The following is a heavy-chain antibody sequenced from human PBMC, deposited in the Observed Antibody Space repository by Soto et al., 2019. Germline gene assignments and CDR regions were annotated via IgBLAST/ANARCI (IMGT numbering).Heavy chain of an antibody. CDR2: VSDSGRYT. V-gene: IGHV3-23*01. Sequence: EVQLLESGGGLVQPGGSLRLSCAASGFTFSSSAILWVRQAPGKGLEWVSAVSDSGRYTSYTDSVRGRFTISRDNSKNTVFLQMNSLRAEDTALDYCATGRYCSSAACLAAEWGQGTLITVSS. CDR1: GFTFSSSA. J-gene: IGHJ4*02. D-gene: IGHD2-2*01. CDR3: ATGRYCSSAACLAAE.